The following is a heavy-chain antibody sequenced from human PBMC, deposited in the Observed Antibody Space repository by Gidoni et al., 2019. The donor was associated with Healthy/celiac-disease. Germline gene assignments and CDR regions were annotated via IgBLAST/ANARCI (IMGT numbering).Heavy chain of an antibody. V-gene: IGHV3-30*04. CDR2: ISYDGSNK. Sequence: QVQLVESGGGVVQPGRSLRLSCAASGFTFSSYARHWGRQAPGQGLEWGAVISYDGSNKYYADSVKGRFTISRDNSKNTLYLQMNSLRAEDTAVYYCARDYSSSCDYWGQGTLVTVSS. D-gene: IGHD6-13*01. CDR1: GFTFSSYA. J-gene: IGHJ4*02. CDR3: ARDYSSSCDY.